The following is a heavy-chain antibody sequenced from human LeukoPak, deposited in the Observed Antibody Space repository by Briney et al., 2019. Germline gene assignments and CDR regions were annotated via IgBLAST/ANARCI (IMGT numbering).Heavy chain of an antibody. CDR2: ISSNNNI. V-gene: IGHV3-69-1*01. D-gene: IGHD2-2*01. CDR1: GFTFSSDA. Sequence: GGSLRLSCVGSGFTFSSDAMNWVRQAPGKGLEWVSSISSNNNIYYADSVKGRFTISRDNAKNSLSLQMNSLRGEDTAVYYCGREDCNNVRCYGASDAWGQGTLVTVSS. J-gene: IGHJ5*02. CDR3: GREDCNNVRCYGASDA.